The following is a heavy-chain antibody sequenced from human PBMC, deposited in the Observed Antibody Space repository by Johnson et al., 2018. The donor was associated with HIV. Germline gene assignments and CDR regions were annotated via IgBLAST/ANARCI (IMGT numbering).Heavy chain of an antibody. V-gene: IGHV3-23*04. CDR1: GFTFSSYA. CDR2: ISGSGGST. D-gene: IGHD1-26*01. CDR3: ARDGWEQRGETVGDGFDI. J-gene: IGHJ3*02. Sequence: QLVESGGGLVQPGGSLRLSCAASGFTFSSYAMSWVRQAPGKGLEWVSAISGSGGSTYYADSVKGRFTISRDNSKNTLYLQMNSLRVEDTAFYYCARDGWEQRGETVGDGFDIWGQGTMVTVSS.